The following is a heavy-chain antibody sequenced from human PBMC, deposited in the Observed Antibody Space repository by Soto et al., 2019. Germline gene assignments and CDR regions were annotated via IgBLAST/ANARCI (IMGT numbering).Heavy chain of an antibody. J-gene: IGHJ3*02. CDR2: INPSGGST. D-gene: IGHD3-22*01. Sequence: ASVKVSCKASGYTFTSYYMHWVRQAPGQGLEWMGIINPSGGSTSYAQKFQGRVTMTRDTSTGTVYMELSILRSEDTAVYYCARGYYDSSGYRGAFDIWGQGTMVTVSS. CDR3: ARGYYDSSGYRGAFDI. V-gene: IGHV1-46*03. CDR1: GYTFTSYY.